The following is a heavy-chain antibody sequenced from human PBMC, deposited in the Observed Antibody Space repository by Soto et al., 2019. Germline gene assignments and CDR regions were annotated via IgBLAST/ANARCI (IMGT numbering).Heavy chain of an antibody. CDR2: INPNSGGT. J-gene: IGHJ6*02. V-gene: IGHV1-2*04. CDR3: ARDTILTYYYDSSGSYEGGYYYYGMDV. CDR1: VYKFTCYY. Sequence: XPVEVSCKDSVYKFTCYYMDWVRQAPGQGLEWMGWINPNSGGTNYAQKFQGWVTMTRDTSISTSYMELSRLRSDDTAVYYCARDTILTYYYDSSGSYEGGYYYYGMDVWRQGNTFTVSS. D-gene: IGHD3-22*01.